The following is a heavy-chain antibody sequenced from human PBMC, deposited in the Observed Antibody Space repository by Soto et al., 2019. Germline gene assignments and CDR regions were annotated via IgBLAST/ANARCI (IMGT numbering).Heavy chain of an antibody. CDR1: GFTFSDFY. Sequence: PGGSLRFSCAASGFTFSDFYMAWIRQAPGKGLEWVSYISSASSHTNYADSVKGRFTISRDNAKKSLYLQMNSLRAEDTAVYYCARVRYGSNVFDPWGQGTLVTVSS. CDR2: ISSASSHT. D-gene: IGHD3-16*02. J-gene: IGHJ5*02. CDR3: ARVRYGSNVFDP. V-gene: IGHV3-11*06.